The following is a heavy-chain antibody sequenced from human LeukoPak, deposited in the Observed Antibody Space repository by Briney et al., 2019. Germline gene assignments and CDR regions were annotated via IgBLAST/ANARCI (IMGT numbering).Heavy chain of an antibody. J-gene: IGHJ5*02. Sequence: PSETLSLTCAVYGGSFSGYYWSWIRQPPGKGLEWIGEINHSGSTNYNPSLKSRVTISVDTSKNQFSLKLSSVTAADAAVYYCARGRYNWNYHRVDWFDPWGQGTLVTVSS. D-gene: IGHD1-7*01. CDR2: INHSGST. CDR1: GGSFSGYY. CDR3: ARGRYNWNYHRVDWFDP. V-gene: IGHV4-34*01.